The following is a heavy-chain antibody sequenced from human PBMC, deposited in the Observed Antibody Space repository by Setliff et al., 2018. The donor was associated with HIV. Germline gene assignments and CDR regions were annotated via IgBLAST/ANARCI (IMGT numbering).Heavy chain of an antibody. CDR2: IIPIFGTA. D-gene: IGHD6-13*01. J-gene: IGHJ5*02. CDR1: GGTFSSYA. Sequence: GASVKVSCQASGGTFSSYAISWVRQAPGQGLEWMGGIIPIFGTANYAQKFQGRVTITTDESTSTAYMELSSLRSEDTAVYYCARGSWSSSWSSNWFDPWGQGTLVTVSS. CDR3: ARGSWSSSWSSNWFDP. V-gene: IGHV1-69*05.